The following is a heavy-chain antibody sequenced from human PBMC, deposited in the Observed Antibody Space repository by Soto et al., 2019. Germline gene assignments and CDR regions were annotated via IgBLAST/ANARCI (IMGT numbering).Heavy chain of an antibody. V-gene: IGHV1-69*13. CDR3: ASLIRHKDYYYYGMDV. CDR1: GGTFSSYA. CDR2: IIPIFGTA. D-gene: IGHD2-21*01. Sequence: SVKVSCKASGGTFSSYAISWVRQAPGQGLEWMGGIIPIFGTANYAQKFQGRVTITADESTSTAYMELSSLRSEDTAVYYCASLIRHKDYYYYGMDVWGQGTTVTVSS. J-gene: IGHJ6*02.